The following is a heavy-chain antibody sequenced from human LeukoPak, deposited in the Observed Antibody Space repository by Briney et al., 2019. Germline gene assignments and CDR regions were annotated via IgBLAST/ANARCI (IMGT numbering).Heavy chain of an antibody. J-gene: IGHJ4*02. CDR3: AREWLRQLDY. V-gene: IGHV3-48*03. D-gene: IGHD5-12*01. Sequence: GGSLRLSCAASGFTFSSYEMNWVRQAPGKGLEWVSYISSSGSTIYYADSVKGRFTISRDNAKNSLYLQMNSLGAEDTAVYYCAREWLRQLDYWGQGTLVTVSS. CDR1: GFTFSSYE. CDR2: ISSSGSTI.